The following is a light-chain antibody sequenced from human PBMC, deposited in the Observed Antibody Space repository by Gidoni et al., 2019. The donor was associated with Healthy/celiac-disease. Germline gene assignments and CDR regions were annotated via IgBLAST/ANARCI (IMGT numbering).Light chain of an antibody. CDR3: QQSYSTPRT. Sequence: DIQMTQSPSSLSASVGDRVTSTCRASQSISSSLNWYQQKPGKAPKLLIYAASSLQSGVPSRFSGSGSGTDFTLTISSLQPEDFATYYCQQSYSTPRTFGQGTKLEIK. CDR2: AAS. CDR1: QSISSS. V-gene: IGKV1-39*01. J-gene: IGKJ2*01.